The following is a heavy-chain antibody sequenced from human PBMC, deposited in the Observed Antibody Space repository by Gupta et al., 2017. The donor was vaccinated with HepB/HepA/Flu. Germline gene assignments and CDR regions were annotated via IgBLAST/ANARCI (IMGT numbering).Heavy chain of an antibody. CDR1: GGSISSSSYY. V-gene: IGHV4-39*01. CDR3: TNMISRVGYDMDV. J-gene: IGHJ6*02. Sequence: QLQLQESGPGLVKPSETLSLTCTVSGGSISSSSYYWGWIRQPPGKGLEWIGSIYYSGGTYYNPSLKSRVTISVDTSKNQFSLKLTSVTAADTAVYYCTNMISRVGYDMDVWGQGTTVTVSS. D-gene: IGHD3-22*01. CDR2: IYYSGGT.